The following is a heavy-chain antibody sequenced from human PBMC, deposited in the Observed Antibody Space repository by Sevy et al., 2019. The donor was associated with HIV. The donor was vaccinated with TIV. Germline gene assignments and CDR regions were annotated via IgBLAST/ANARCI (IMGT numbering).Heavy chain of an antibody. V-gene: IGHV3-30-3*01. Sequence: GGSLRLSCSASVFTFTTYPMHWVRQAPGKGLEWVAVISYDGINTYYADSVKGRFTISRDNSRNTLYLQVNSLRAEDTAIYYCARGSRSLWFGETFDYWGQGTLVTVSS. J-gene: IGHJ4*02. CDR3: ARGSRSLWFGETFDY. D-gene: IGHD3-10*01. CDR2: ISYDGINT. CDR1: VFTFTTYP.